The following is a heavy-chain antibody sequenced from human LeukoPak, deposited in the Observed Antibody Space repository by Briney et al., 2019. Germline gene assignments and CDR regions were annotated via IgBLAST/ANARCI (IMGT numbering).Heavy chain of an antibody. CDR2: INPNSGGT. V-gene: IGHV1-2*02. CDR3: ARDHGRYRSSTSCYDKGNDY. J-gene: IGHJ4*02. D-gene: IGHD2-2*01. Sequence: ASVKVSCRASGYTFTGYYMHWVRQAPGQGLEWMGWINPNSGGTNYAQKFQGRVTMTRDTSISTAYMELSRLRSDDTAVYYCARDHGRYRSSTSCYDKGNDYWGQGTLVTVSS. CDR1: GYTFTGYY.